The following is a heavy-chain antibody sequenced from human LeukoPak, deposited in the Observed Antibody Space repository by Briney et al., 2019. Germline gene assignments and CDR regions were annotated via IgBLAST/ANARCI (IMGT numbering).Heavy chain of an antibody. J-gene: IGHJ4*02. D-gene: IGHD1-26*01. CDR1: GFTFSSFE. CDR3: ARDMYSGSYYGVNY. Sequence: GGSLRLPCAASGFTFSSFEMNWVRQAPGKGLEWISYIDSRGSTIYYADSVKGRFTISRDNAKNSLYLQMNSLRAEDAAVYYCARDMYSGSYYGVNYWGQGTLVTVSS. CDR2: IDSRGSTI. V-gene: IGHV3-48*03.